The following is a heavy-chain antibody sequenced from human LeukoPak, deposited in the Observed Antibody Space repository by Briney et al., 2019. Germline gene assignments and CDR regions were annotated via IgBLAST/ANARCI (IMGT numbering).Heavy chain of an antibody. CDR1: GFTFSSYA. J-gene: IGHJ3*02. CDR2: ISSSGGTI. Sequence: PGGSLTVSRAASGFTFSSYAMNWVRQAPGKGLEWVSYISSSGGTIYYADSVKGRFTISRDNAKNSLYLQMNSLRAEDTALYYCARKVAFDIWGQVAMAAVSS. CDR3: ARKVAFDI. V-gene: IGHV3-48*03.